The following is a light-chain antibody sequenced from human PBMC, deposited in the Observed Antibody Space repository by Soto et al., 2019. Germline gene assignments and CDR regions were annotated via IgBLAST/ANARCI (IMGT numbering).Light chain of an antibody. CDR3: KQRSNWPVT. J-gene: IGKJ1*01. CDR1: QSVSTY. CDR2: DAS. V-gene: IGKV3-11*01. Sequence: EIVLTQSPATLSLSPGERATLSCRASQSVSTYLAWYQQKPGQAPRLLIYDASSRATGIPARFSGSGSGTEFTLTISSREPEDFAVYYCKQRSNWPVTFGQGTRVDIK.